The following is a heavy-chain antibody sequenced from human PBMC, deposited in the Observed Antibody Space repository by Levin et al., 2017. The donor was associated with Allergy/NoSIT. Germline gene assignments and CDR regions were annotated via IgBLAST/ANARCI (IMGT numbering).Heavy chain of an antibody. V-gene: IGHV3-21*01. CDR3: SSWAMYHFDRSAFDNSYYTRDF. J-gene: IGHJ6*02. D-gene: IGHD3-22*01. CDR2: ISAGGNYI. CDR1: GILFSSYD. Sequence: PGGSLRLSCAASGILFSSYDMNWVRQAPGKGLEWVSSISAGGNYIYYADSVKGRFTISRDNAKNSLFLQMNSLRAEDTAVYYWSSWAMYHFDRSAFDNSYYTRDFWAQGTTFTFAS.